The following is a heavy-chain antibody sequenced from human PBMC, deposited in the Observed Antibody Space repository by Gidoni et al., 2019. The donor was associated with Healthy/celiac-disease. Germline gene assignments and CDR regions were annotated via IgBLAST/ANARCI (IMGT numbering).Heavy chain of an antibody. J-gene: IGHJ4*02. CDR3: ARVSGGRSIDY. CDR1: GGSFSGYY. Sequence: QVQLQQWGAGLLKPSETLSLTCAVYGGSFSGYYWSWIRQPPGKGLEWIGEINHSGSTNYNPSLKSRVTISVDTSKNQFSLKLSSVTAADTAVYYCARVSGGRSIDYWGQGTLVTVSS. V-gene: IGHV4-34*01. D-gene: IGHD2-15*01. CDR2: INHSGST.